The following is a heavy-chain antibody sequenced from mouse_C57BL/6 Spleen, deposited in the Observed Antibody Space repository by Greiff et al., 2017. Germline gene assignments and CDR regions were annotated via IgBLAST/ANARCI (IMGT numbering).Heavy chain of an antibody. CDR1: GYTFTSYW. J-gene: IGHJ3*01. CDR3: ARSGDGYYLFAY. V-gene: IGHV1-61*01. CDR2: IYPSDSET. D-gene: IGHD2-3*01. Sequence: QVQLQQPGAELVRPGSSVKLSCKASGYTFTSYWMDWVKQRPGQGLEWIGNIYPSDSETHYNQKFKDKATLTVDKSSSTAYMQLSSLTSEDSAVYYWARSGDGYYLFAYWGQGTLVTVSA.